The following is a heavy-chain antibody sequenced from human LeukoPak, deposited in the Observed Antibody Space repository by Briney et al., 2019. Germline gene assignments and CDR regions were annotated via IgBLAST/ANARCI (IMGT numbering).Heavy chain of an antibody. J-gene: IGHJ6*02. CDR2: IYSGGST. V-gene: IGHV3-53*04. CDR3: AVAILTGYKYGMDV. D-gene: IGHD3-9*01. Sequence: GGSLRFSCAASGFTVSSNYMSWVRQAPGKGLEWVSVIYSGGSTYYADSVKGRFTISRHNSKNTLYLQMNSLRTEDTAVYYCAVAILTGYKYGMDVWGQGTTVTVSS. CDR1: GFTVSSNY.